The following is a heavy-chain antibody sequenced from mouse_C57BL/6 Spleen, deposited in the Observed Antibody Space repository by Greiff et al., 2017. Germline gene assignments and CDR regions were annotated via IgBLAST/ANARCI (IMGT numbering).Heavy chain of an antibody. V-gene: IGHV5-9*01. D-gene: IGHD2-4*01. CDR2: ISGGGGNT. CDR1: GFTFSSYT. CDR3: ARRDYDGPFDY. J-gene: IGHJ2*01. Sequence: DVMLVESGGGLVKPGGSLKLSCAASGFTFSSYTMSWVRQTPEKRLEWVATISGGGGNTYYPDSVKGRFTISRDNAKNTLYLQMSSLRSEDTAVYYCARRDYDGPFDYWGQGTTLTVSS.